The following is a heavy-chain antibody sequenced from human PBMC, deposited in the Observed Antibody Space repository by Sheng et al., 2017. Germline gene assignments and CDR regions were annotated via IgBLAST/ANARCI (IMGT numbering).Heavy chain of an antibody. V-gene: IGHV3-30*02. CDR2: IRYDGSNK. CDR1: GFTFSSYG. CDR3: AKISGEGSSGRGWFDP. Sequence: QVQLVESGGGVVQPGGSLRLSCAASGFTFSSYGMHWVRQAPGKGLEWVAFIRYDGSNKYYADSVKGRFTISRDNSKNTLYLQMNSLRAEDTAVYYCAKISGEGSSGRGWFDPWGQGTLVTVSS. D-gene: IGHD6-13*01. J-gene: IGHJ5*02.